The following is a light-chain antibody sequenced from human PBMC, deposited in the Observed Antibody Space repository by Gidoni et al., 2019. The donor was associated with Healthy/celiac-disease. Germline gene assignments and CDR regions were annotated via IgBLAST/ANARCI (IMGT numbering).Light chain of an antibody. CDR1: QSLLHSNGYNY. J-gene: IGKJ4*01. CDR2: LGS. V-gene: IGKV2-28*01. CDR3: MQNSGLT. Sequence: DIVMTQSPVSLPVTPGEPASISCRSSQSLLHSNGYNYLDWYLQKPGQSPQLLIYLGSNRASGVPDRFSGSGSGTDFTLNISRVEAEDVWVYYRMQNSGLTFGGGTKVEIK.